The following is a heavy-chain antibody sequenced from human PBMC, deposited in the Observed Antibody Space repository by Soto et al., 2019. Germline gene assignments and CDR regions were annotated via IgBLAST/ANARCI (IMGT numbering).Heavy chain of an antibody. CDR3: ARHTGSTEFDY. CDR1: GGSITRSSNY. Sequence: ETLSLTCSVSGGSITRSSNYWGWIRQPRGKGLEWIGSFYYSESPYYNPSLRSRVTISVDTSKNNFSLEVTSVTAADTGIYYCARHTGSTEFDYWGQGTLVTVSS. CDR2: FYYSESP. J-gene: IGHJ4*02. V-gene: IGHV4-39*01.